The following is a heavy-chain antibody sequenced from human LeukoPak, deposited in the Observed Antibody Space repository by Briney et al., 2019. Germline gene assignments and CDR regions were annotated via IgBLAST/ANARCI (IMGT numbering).Heavy chain of an antibody. CDR2: ISSSSSYI. J-gene: IGHJ4*02. CDR1: GFTFSSYS. CDR3: ARDFDMGGTPGDDFDF. Sequence: GSLRLSCAASGFTFSSYSMNWVRQAPGKGLEWVSSISSSSSYIYYADSVKGRFTISRDNAKNTLYLQMNSLRAEDTAVYYCARDFDMGGTPGDDFDFWGQGTLVTVSS. V-gene: IGHV3-21*01. D-gene: IGHD3-9*01.